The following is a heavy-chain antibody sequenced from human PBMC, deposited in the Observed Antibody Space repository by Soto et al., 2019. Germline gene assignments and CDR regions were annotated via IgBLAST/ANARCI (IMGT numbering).Heavy chain of an antibody. J-gene: IGHJ5*02. D-gene: IGHD6-13*01. CDR1: GYTFSNYG. V-gene: IGHV1-18*04. CDR2: ISANNGNT. CDR3: ARDLQAAADFDWFDP. Sequence: ASAKVSCKASGYTFSNYGISWVRQAPGQGLEWMGWISANNGNTNYAQTLQGRVTMTTDTSTSTAYLELRSLRSDDTAVYYCARDLQAAADFDWFDPWGQGSLVTVSS.